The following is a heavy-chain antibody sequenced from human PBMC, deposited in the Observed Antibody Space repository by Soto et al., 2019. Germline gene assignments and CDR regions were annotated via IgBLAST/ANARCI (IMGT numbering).Heavy chain of an antibody. J-gene: IGHJ5*02. Sequence: SETLSLTCTVSGGSISSDGYYWSWIRQHPGKGPEWIGSIYYSGRTYYNPSLHSRVSIAVDTTENQFSLKLTSVTAADTSVYYCARGSFSSSSSWFDPWGRGTLVTVSS. CDR2: IYYSGRT. CDR1: GGSISSDGYY. D-gene: IGHD6-6*01. V-gene: IGHV4-31*03. CDR3: ARGSFSSSSSWFDP.